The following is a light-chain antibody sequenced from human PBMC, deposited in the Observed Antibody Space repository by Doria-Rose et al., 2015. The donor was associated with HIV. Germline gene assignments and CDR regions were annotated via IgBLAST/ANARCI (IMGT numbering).Light chain of an antibody. CDR3: QQYGTSRGT. CDR1: QRVKSSY. Sequence: EIVLTQSPGTLSLSPGERATLSCRASQRVKSSYLAWYQQKPGQAPRLLISDASTSATGIPDRFSGSGSGTDFTLTISRLEPEDVAVYDCQQYGTSRGTFGQGTRLEIK. J-gene: IGKJ5*01. V-gene: IGKV3-20*01. CDR2: DAS.